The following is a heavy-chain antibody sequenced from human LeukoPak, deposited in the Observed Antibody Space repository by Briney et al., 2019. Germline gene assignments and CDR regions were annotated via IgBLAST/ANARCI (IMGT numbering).Heavy chain of an antibody. V-gene: IGHV1-46*01. CDR2: INPNGGST. J-gene: IGHJ4*02. Sequence: ASVKVSCKASGYTFTNYYMHWVRQAPGQGLEWMGIINPNGGSTSYAQKFQGRVAMTTDTSTSTAYMELRSLTFDDTAVYYCARNMITFGGLIVGLDYWGQGTLVTVSS. CDR1: GYTFTNYY. CDR3: ARNMITFGGLIVGLDY. D-gene: IGHD3-16*02.